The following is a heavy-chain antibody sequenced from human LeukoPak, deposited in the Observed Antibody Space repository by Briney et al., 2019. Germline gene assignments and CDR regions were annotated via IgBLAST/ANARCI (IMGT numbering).Heavy chain of an antibody. J-gene: IGHJ4*02. V-gene: IGHV3-23*01. Sequence: AGGSLRLSCAASGFTFSSYAMSWVRQAPGKGLEWVSAISGSGGSTYYADSVKGRFTISRDISKNTLYLQMNSLRAEDTAVYYCARNEYSSSWYYFDYWGQGTLVTVSS. CDR3: ARNEYSSSWYYFDY. D-gene: IGHD6-13*01. CDR1: GFTFSSYA. CDR2: ISGSGGST.